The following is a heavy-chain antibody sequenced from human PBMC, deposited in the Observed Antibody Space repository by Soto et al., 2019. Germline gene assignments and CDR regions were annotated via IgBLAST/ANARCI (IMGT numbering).Heavy chain of an antibody. D-gene: IGHD2-21*01. J-gene: IGHJ5*02. Sequence: QVQLVQSGAEVKEPGASVRLSCKAFGYTFTAYNIHWVRQAPGQGLEWMGWINAGNGNTRSSRKVPCRVIITRDPSATTAYLEVDSLRSAATAIYYCAIVAPSSRAVPPFAPWCQGTLLTVSS. CDR3: AIVAPSSRAVPPFAP. CDR2: INAGNGNT. V-gene: IGHV1-3*01. CDR1: GYTFTAYN.